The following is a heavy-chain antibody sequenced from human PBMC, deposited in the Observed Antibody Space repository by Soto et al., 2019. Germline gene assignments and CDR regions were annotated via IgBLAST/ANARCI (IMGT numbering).Heavy chain of an antibody. V-gene: IGHV3-66*01. CDR2: IYSGGST. Sequence: EVQLVGSGGGLVQPGGSLRLSCAASGFIVRTKYMSWVRQAPGKGLEWVSVIYSGGSTFYADSVRGRFTISRDNSKNTVYLQMNSLRAEDTAVYYCARDPWAADYWGQGTLVTVSS. D-gene: IGHD6-25*01. CDR3: ARDPWAADY. CDR1: GFIVRTKY. J-gene: IGHJ4*02.